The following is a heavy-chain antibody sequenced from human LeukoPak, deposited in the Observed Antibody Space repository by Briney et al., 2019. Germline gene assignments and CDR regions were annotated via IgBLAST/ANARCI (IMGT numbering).Heavy chain of an antibody. D-gene: IGHD3-22*01. J-gene: IGHJ4*02. Sequence: PGGSLRLSCVASGFTFSSHLMHWVRQVPGKGLVWVSRTDSDGSKTDYADSVKGRFTFSRDNARNTLYLQMNSLRAEDTAVYYCVRLSSGYYGLIDHWGQGTLVTVSS. CDR2: TDSDGSKT. V-gene: IGHV3-74*01. CDR3: VRLSSGYYGLIDH. CDR1: GFTFSSHL.